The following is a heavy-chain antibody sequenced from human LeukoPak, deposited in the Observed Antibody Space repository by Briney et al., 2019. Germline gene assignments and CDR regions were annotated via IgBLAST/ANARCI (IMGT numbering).Heavy chain of an antibody. CDR1: GGTFSSYT. CDR2: IIPILGIA. J-gene: IGHJ5*02. Sequence: GSSVKVSCKACGGTFSSYTISWVRQAPGQGLEWMGRIIPILGIANYAQKFQGRVTITADKSTSTAYMELSSLRSEDTAVYYCARDPGGVVTINWFDPWGQGTLVTVSS. D-gene: IGHD3-3*01. V-gene: IGHV1-69*04. CDR3: ARDPGGVVTINWFDP.